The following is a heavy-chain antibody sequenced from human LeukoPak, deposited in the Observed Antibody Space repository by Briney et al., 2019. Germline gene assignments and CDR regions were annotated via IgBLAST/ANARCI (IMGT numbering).Heavy chain of an antibody. J-gene: IGHJ3*02. V-gene: IGHV3-21*01. CDR3: ARDPYCSSTSCYPYAFDI. D-gene: IGHD2-2*01. CDR2: ISSSSSYI. CDR1: GFTFSSYS. Sequence: GGSLRLSCAASGFTFSSYSMNWVRQAPGKGLEWVSSISSSSSYIYYADSVKGRFTISRDNAKNSLYLQMNSLRAEDTAVYYCARDPYCSSTSCYPYAFDIWGQGTMVTVSS.